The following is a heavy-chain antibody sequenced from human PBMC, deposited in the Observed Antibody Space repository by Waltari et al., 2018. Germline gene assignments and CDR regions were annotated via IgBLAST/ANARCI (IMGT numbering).Heavy chain of an antibody. J-gene: IGHJ3*02. Sequence: QVQLQESGPGLVKPSETLSLTCAVSVYSISSGYYWGWIRQPPGKGLEWIGSIYHSGSTYYNPSLKSRVTISVDTSKNQFSLKLSSVTAADTAVYYCARDPRFLEWFTFQDAFDIWGQGTMVTVSS. CDR2: IYHSGST. V-gene: IGHV4-38-2*02. CDR3: ARDPRFLEWFTFQDAFDI. D-gene: IGHD3-3*01. CDR1: VYSISSGYY.